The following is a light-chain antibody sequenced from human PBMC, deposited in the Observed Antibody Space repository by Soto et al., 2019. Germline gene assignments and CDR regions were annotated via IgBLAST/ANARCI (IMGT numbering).Light chain of an antibody. CDR3: QQYGNTPGIS. J-gene: IGKJ5*01. CDR2: GAS. V-gene: IGKV3-20*01. CDR1: QSVSSTY. Sequence: EMVLTQSPGTLSLSPGERATLSCRASQSVSSTYIAWYQQNPGQAPRLLIYGASSRATGIPDRFSGSGSGTDFTLTISRLEPEDFAVYYCQQYGNTPGISFGQGTRLEIK.